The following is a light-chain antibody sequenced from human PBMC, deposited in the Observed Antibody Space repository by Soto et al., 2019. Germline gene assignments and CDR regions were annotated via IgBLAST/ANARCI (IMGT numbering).Light chain of an antibody. J-gene: IGKJ3*01. CDR3: QHRSSWPGA. CDR1: QSIGNY. V-gene: IGKV3-11*01. CDR2: ATS. Sequence: EVVLTQSPATLSLSPGEGATLSCRASQSIGNYLAWYQQKPGQAPRLLIYATSNRATGIPARFSGSGSGTDFTLTISSLEPEDFAVYYCQHRSSWPGAFGPGTKVDIK.